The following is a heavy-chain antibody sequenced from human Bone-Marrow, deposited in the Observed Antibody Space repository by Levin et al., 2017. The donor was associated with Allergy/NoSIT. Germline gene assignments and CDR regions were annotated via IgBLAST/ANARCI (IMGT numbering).Heavy chain of an antibody. Sequence: SETLSLTCTVSGGSISSGGYYWNWIRQVPGKGLEWIGYTYSSGSAYYNPSFQSRFTISVDKSRNRFSLNVNSVTAADTAVYYCARAQIFYNSWSGIHWGQGMLVTVSS. J-gene: IGHJ4*02. CDR1: GGSISSGGYY. V-gene: IGHV4-31*03. CDR2: TYSSGSA. D-gene: IGHD3-3*01. CDR3: ARAQIFYNSWSGIH.